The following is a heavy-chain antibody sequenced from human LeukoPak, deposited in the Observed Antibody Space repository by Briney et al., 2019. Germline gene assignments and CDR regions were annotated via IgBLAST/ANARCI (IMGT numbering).Heavy chain of an antibody. V-gene: IGHV3-23*01. CDR3: AKEVERKYYDILTGYYHYYYYMDV. J-gene: IGHJ6*03. D-gene: IGHD3-9*01. CDR2: ISGSGGST. Sequence: PGGSLRLSCAASGFTFNNYAMSWVRQAPGKGLEWVSAISGSGGSTYYADSVKGRFTISRDNSKNTLYLQMNSLRAEDTAVYYCAKEVERKYYDILTGYYHYYYYMDVWGKGTTVTISS. CDR1: GFTFNNYA.